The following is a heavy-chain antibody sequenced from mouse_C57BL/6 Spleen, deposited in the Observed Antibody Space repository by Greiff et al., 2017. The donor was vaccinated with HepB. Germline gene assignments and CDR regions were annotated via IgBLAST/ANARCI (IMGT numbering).Heavy chain of an antibody. CDR2: ISSGGDYI. V-gene: IGHV5-9-1*02. J-gene: IGHJ2*01. CDR1: GFTFSSYA. Sequence: EVKLEESGEGLVKPGGSLKLSCAASGFTFSSYAMSWVRQTPEKRLEWVAYISSGGDYIYYADTVKGRFTISRDNARNTLYLQMSSLKSEDTAMYYCTRDLLWGNFDYWGQGTTLTVSS. D-gene: IGHD2-1*01. CDR3: TRDLLWGNFDY.